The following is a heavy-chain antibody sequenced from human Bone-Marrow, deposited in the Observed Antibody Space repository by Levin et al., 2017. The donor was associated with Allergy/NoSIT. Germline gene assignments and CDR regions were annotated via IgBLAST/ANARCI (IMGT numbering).Heavy chain of an antibody. Sequence: ETLSLTCAASGFTFNNTWMGWVRQAPGKGLEWVGRITTKTDGGTTDYAAPVKGRFTISRDDSKNTLYLQMNSLKTEDTAVYYCNTVGKPRGYNGYEPNQTRYFQHWGQGTLVTVSS. CDR1: GFTFNNTW. V-gene: IGHV3-15*01. D-gene: IGHD5-12*01. CDR2: ITTKTDGGTT. J-gene: IGHJ1*01. CDR3: NTVGKPRGYNGYEPNQTRYFQH.